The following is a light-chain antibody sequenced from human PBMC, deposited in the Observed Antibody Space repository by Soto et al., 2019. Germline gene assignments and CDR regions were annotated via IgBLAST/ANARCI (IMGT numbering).Light chain of an antibody. CDR3: HQYQSYS. CDR1: QSISNR. J-gene: IGKJ1*01. V-gene: IGKV1-5*01. CDR2: DAS. Sequence: DIQMTQSPSTLSASVGDRVTITCRASQSISNRLAWYQQKPGKAPKVLIYDASSLESGVPSRFSGSGSGTEFILTISSLQPDDFATYYCHQYQSYSFGQGTKVDIK.